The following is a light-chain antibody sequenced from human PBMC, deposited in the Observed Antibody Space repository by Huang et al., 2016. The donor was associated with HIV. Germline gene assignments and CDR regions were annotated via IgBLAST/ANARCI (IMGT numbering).Light chain of an antibody. CDR1: QDLLFNATNKSV. J-gene: IGKJ2*01. Sequence: DIVMIQSPDSLTVSLGERAPINCKSSQDLLFNATNKSVLAWCQQRPRQPPKLLIYCASTRASDVPDRVSGSGYGADFALTINGLLAEDMAVYFCQQCYTNYYPFGQGTKLGIQ. CDR2: CAS. CDR3: QQCYTNYYP. V-gene: IGKV4-1*01.